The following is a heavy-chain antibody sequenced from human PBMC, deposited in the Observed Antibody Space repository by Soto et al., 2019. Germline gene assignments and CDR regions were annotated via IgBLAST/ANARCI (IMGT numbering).Heavy chain of an antibody. Sequence: QVHLVQSGPEVKKPGSSVKVSCKASGGTFSSSGISWVRQAPGQGLEWMGGIIPIFGTTNYAQKFQGRITITADESTSTGYMELSSLRSEDTAVYYCARGWELLRGSFEYWGQGTLVTVSS. D-gene: IGHD1-26*01. CDR1: GGTFSSSG. J-gene: IGHJ4*02. CDR2: IIPIFGTT. V-gene: IGHV1-69*12. CDR3: ARGWELLRGSFEY.